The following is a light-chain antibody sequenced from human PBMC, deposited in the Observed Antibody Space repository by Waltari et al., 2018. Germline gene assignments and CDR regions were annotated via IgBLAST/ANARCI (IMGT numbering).Light chain of an antibody. CDR3: QQLNSYPYT. CDR1: QGISSY. CDR2: DAF. V-gene: IGKV1-9*01. Sequence: DIQLTQSPSFLSASLGDRVTITCRASQGISSYLAWYQKKPGEAPKLLIYDAFTLQSGVPSRFSGSGSGTDFTLTISSLQPEDFATYYCQQLNSYPYTFGQGTKLEI. J-gene: IGKJ2*01.